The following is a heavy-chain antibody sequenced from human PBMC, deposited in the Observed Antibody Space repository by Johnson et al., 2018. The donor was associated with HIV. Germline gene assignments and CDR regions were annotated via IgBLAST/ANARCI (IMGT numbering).Heavy chain of an antibody. V-gene: IGHV3-9*01. Sequence: VQLVESVGGLVQPGRSLRLSCAASGFTFDDYAMHWVRQAPGKGLEWVSGISWNSGSIGYADSVKGRFTISRDNAKNSLYLQMNSLRAGDTAVYYCAREGEDAFDIWGQGTMVTVSS. CDR1: GFTFDDYA. CDR3: AREGEDAFDI. CDR2: ISWNSGSI. D-gene: IGHD2-21*01. J-gene: IGHJ3*02.